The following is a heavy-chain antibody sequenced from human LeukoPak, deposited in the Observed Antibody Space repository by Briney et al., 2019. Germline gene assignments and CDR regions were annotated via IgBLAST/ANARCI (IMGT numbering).Heavy chain of an antibody. CDR1: GGSISSSSYY. J-gene: IGHJ6*03. CDR2: IYYSGST. Sequence: SETLSLTCTVSGGSISSSSYYWGWIRQPPGKGLEWIGSIYYSGSTYYNPSLKSRVTISVDTSKNQFSLKLSSVTAADTAVYYCAGAPHTVTHPSYYYYYMDVWGKGTTVTVSS. CDR3: AGAPHTVTHPSYYYYYMDV. V-gene: IGHV4-39*07. D-gene: IGHD4-17*01.